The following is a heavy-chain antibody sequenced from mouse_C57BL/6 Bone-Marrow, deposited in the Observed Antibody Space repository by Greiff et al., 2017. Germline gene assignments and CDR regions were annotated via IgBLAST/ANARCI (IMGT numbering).Heavy chain of an antibody. J-gene: IGHJ3*01. CDR1: GYTFTSYG. V-gene: IGHV1-81*01. D-gene: IGHD1-1*01. Sequence: QVQLQQSGAELARPGASVKLSCKASGYTFTSYGISWVKQRTGQGLEWIGEIYPRSGNTYYNEKLKGKATLTADKSSSTAYMELRSLTSEDSAVYFCSSLRVYYYVSSFAWFAYWGQGTLVTVSA. CDR2: IYPRSGNT. CDR3: SSLRVYYYVSSFAWFAY.